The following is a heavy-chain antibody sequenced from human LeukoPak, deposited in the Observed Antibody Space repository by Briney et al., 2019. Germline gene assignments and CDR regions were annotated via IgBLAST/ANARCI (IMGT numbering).Heavy chain of an antibody. CDR2: IYTSGST. J-gene: IGHJ4*02. CDR3: ARVPHYYGSGSYVFDY. D-gene: IGHD3-10*01. V-gene: IGHV4-61*02. CDR1: GGSISSGSYY. Sequence: SETLSLTCTVSGGSISSGSYYWSWIRQPAGKGLEWIGRIYTSGSTDYNPSLKSRVTISLDTSKNQFSLKLTSVTAADTAVYYCARVPHYYGSGSYVFDYWGQGTLVTVSS.